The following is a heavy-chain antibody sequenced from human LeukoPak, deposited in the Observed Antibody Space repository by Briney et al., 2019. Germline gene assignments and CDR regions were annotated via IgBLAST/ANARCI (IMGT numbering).Heavy chain of an antibody. V-gene: IGHV4-31*03. CDR1: GGSISSGGYY. J-gene: IGHJ6*02. CDR2: IYYSGST. D-gene: IGHD1-1*01. Sequence: PSETLSLTCTVSGGSISSGGYYWSWIRQHPGKGLEWIGYIYYSGSTSYNPSLKSRVTISVDTSKNQFSLKLSSVTAADTAVYYCARDSLPSGTYGMDVWGQGTTVTVSS. CDR3: ARDSLPSGTYGMDV.